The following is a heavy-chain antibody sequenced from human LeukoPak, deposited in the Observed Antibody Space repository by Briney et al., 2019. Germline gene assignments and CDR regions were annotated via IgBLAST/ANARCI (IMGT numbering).Heavy chain of an antibody. V-gene: IGHV3-21*04. CDR3: ARGYTNYGYVFDI. CDR1: GFTFNTYS. CDR2: ISSSSSYI. D-gene: IGHD4-11*01. Sequence: GGALRLSCEGSGFTFNTYSMNGAGQARGKGREGVAYISSSSSYIYYADSVKGRFTISRDNARNSLYLQMNNLRVEDTAVYYCARGYTNYGYVFDIWGQGTMVTVSS. J-gene: IGHJ3*02.